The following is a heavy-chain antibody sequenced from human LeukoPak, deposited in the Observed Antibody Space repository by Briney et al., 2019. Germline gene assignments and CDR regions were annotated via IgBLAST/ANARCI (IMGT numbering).Heavy chain of an antibody. D-gene: IGHD3-22*01. J-gene: IGHJ5*02. CDR1: GYTFTSYY. CDR3: ARDHNFRDYYDSSGYLNWFDP. V-gene: IGHV1-46*01. CDR2: INPSGGST. Sequence: ASVKVSCKASGYTFTSYYMHWVRQAPGQGLEWMGIINPSGGSTSYAQKFQGRVTMTRDTSTSTVYVELSSLRSEDTAVYYCARDHNFRDYYDSSGYLNWFDPWGQGTLVTVSS.